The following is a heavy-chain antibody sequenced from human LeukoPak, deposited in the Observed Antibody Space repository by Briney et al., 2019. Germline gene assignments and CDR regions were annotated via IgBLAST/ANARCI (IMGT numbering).Heavy chain of an antibody. CDR1: GDSITSSVYY. CDR3: ARHYGP. D-gene: IGHD3-10*01. Sequence: PSETLSLTCTVTGDSITSSVYYRAWIRQAPGKGLVWIGSLYYNGYTYYNPSLKSRVTMSVDTSKNHFSLKLNSVTAADTAVYYCARHYGPWGQGTLVTVSS. CDR2: LYYNGYT. J-gene: IGHJ5*02. V-gene: IGHV4-39*01.